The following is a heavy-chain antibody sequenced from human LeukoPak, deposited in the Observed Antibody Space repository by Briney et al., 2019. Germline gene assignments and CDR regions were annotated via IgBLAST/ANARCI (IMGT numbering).Heavy chain of an antibody. D-gene: IGHD1-26*01. CDR1: GYTFTGYY. Sequence: ASVKVSCKASGYTFTGYYMHRVRQAPGQGLEWMGWINPNSGGTNYAQKFQGRVTMTRDTSISTAYMELSRLRSDNTAVYYCARDSRSSGSYTSFDIWGQGTMVTVSS. V-gene: IGHV1-2*02. CDR2: INPNSGGT. CDR3: ARDSRSSGSYTSFDI. J-gene: IGHJ3*02.